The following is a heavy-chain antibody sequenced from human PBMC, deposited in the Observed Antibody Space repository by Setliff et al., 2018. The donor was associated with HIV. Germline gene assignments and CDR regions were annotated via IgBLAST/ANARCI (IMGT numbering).Heavy chain of an antibody. J-gene: IGHJ4*02. CDR2: ISSSGSTI. CDR3: AREVVGATERYYFDY. V-gene: IGHV3-21*04. D-gene: IGHD1-26*01. Sequence: GGSLRLSCAASGFTFSGYSMHWVRQAPGKGLEWVSSISSSGSTIYYADSVKGRFTISRDNAKNSLYLQMNSLRAEDTAVYYCAREVVGATERYYFDYWGQGTLVTVSS. CDR1: GFTFSGYS.